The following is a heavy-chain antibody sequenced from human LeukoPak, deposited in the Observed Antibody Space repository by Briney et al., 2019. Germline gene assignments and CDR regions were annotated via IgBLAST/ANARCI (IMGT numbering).Heavy chain of an antibody. CDR3: AREGWDQRDTAAFDH. CDR2: INPNSGDR. CDR1: GYTFTGHY. V-gene: IGHV1-2*02. J-gene: IGHJ4*02. Sequence: ASVKVSCKASGYTFTGHYMHWARQAPGQGLEWLGWINPNSGDRNSAQKFQGRVTMTRDTSISTVYMELGRLGRDDTAVYYCAREGWDQRDTAAFDHWGQGTLVTVSS. D-gene: IGHD6-19*01.